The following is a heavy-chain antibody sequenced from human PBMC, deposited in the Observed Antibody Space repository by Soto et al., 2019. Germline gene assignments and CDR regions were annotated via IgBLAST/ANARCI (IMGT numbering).Heavy chain of an antibody. CDR3: TTQEIVGATGY. CDR2: IRSKAKSYAT. J-gene: IGHJ4*02. Sequence: GGSLRLSCAASGFTFSGSPMHWVRQASGKGLEWVGRIRSKAKSYATAYTESVKGRFTISRDDSKNKAYLQMNSLKTEDTAIYHCTTQEIVGATGYWGQGTQVTVSS. CDR1: GFTFSGSP. V-gene: IGHV3-73*01. D-gene: IGHD1-26*01.